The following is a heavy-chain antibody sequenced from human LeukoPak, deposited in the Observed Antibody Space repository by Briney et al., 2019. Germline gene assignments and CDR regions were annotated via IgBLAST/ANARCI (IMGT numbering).Heavy chain of an antibody. J-gene: IGHJ6*02. Sequence: PGGSLRLSCAASGFTFSSYSMNWVRQAPGKGLEWVSSISSSSSYIYYADSVKGRFTISRDNAKNSLYLQMNSLRAEDTAVYYCARDMVAATDYYYCGMDVWGQGTTVTVSS. D-gene: IGHD2-15*01. CDR1: GFTFSSYS. CDR3: ARDMVAATDYYYCGMDV. V-gene: IGHV3-21*01. CDR2: ISSSSSYI.